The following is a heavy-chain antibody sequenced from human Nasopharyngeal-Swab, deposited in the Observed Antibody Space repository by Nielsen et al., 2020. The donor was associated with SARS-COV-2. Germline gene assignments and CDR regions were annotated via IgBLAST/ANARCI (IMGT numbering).Heavy chain of an antibody. D-gene: IGHD3-10*01. CDR2: INHSGST. CDR1: GGSFSGYY. CDR3: ARGGGSGSYYNRRWFDP. V-gene: IGHV4-34*01. Sequence: SETLSLTCAAYGGSFSGYYWSWIRQPPGKGLEWIGEINHSGSTNYNPSLKSRVTISVDTSKNQFSLKLSSVTAADTAVYYCARGGGSGSYYNRRWFDPWGQGTLVTVSS. J-gene: IGHJ5*02.